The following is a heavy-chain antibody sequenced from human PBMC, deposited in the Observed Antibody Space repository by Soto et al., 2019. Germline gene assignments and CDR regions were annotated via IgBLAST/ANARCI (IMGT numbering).Heavy chain of an antibody. V-gene: IGHV1-2*04. J-gene: IGHJ4*02. D-gene: IGHD1-20*01. CDR2: INPNSGDT. CDR3: ARKITGTTGVFDC. Sequence: VASVKVSCKASGYTFTGYYMHWVRQAPGQGLEWMGGINPNSGDTNYAPKFQGWATMTRDTSISTAYMELSRLKSDDTAVYYCARKITGTTGVFDCWGQGTLVTVSS. CDR1: GYTFTGYY.